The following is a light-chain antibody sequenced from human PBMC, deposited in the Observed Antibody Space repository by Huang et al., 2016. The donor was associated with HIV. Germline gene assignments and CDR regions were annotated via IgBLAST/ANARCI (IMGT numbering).Light chain of an antibody. V-gene: IGKV1-39*01. CDR3: QQSYSTPWT. Sequence: DIQMTQSPSSLSAFVGDRVTVTCRASQSISSYLNWYQQKPGKAPKFLSYAASSLQKGVPSRFSGRGSGTDFTLTISSLQPEDFATYYCQQSYSTPWTFGQGTKVEIK. J-gene: IGKJ1*01. CDR2: AAS. CDR1: QSISSY.